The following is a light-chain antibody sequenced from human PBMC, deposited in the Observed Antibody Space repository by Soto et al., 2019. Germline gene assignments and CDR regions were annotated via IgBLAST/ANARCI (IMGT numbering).Light chain of an antibody. CDR3: QQGYSTPWT. V-gene: IGKV1-39*01. CDR2: AAS. Sequence: IQMTQSPSSLSASVGDRVTITCRASQTISTYLHWYQQIAGEAPKLLIYAASNLQGGVPSRFSGSGSGADFTLTINSLHPEDFATYYCQQGYSTPWTFGQGTRVEIK. CDR1: QTISTY. J-gene: IGKJ1*01.